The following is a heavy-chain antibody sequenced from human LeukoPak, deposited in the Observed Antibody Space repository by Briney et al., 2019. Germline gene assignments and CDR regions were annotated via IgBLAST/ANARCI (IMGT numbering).Heavy chain of an antibody. Sequence: SVKVSCEASGGTFSSYAISWVRQAPGQGLEWMGGIIPIFGTANYAQKFQGRVTITTDESTSTAYMELSSLRSEDTAVYYCANHPHYDYVWGSSSWGQGTMVTVSS. CDR2: IIPIFGTA. V-gene: IGHV1-69*05. CDR1: GGTFSSYA. CDR3: ANHPHYDYVWGSSS. D-gene: IGHD3-16*01. J-gene: IGHJ3*01.